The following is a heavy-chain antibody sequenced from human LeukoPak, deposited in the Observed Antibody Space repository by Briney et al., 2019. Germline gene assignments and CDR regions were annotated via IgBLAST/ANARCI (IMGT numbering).Heavy chain of an antibody. CDR2: FDPEDGET. J-gene: IGHJ3*02. D-gene: IGHD6-13*01. V-gene: IGHV1-24*01. CDR3: ASRGSSWDDDAFDI. CDR1: GYTLTELS. Sequence: ASVKVSCKVSGYTLTELSMHWVRQAPGKGLEWMGGFDPEDGETIYAQKFQGRVTMTEDTSTDTAYMELSSLRSEDTAVYYCASRGSSWDDDAFDIWGQGTMVTVSS.